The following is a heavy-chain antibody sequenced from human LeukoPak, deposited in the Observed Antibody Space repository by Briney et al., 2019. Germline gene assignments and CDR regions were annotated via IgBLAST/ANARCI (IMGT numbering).Heavy chain of an antibody. Sequence: GGTLRLSCAASGFTFSSYAMSWVRQAPGKGLEWVSAISGSGGSTYYADSVKGRFTISRDNSKNTLYLQMNSLRAEDTAVYYCAKGYDLWSGYYVAWGQGTMVTVSS. D-gene: IGHD3-3*01. J-gene: IGHJ5*02. V-gene: IGHV3-23*01. CDR1: GFTFSSYA. CDR3: AKGYDLWSGYYVA. CDR2: ISGSGGST.